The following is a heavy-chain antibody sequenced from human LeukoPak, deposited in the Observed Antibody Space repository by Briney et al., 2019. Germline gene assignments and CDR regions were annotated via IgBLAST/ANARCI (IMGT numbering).Heavy chain of an antibody. J-gene: IGHJ4*02. Sequence: GGPLRLSCAASGFTFSSYEMNWVRQAPGKGLEWVSYISSSGSTIYYADSVKGRFTISRDNAKNSLYLQMNSLRAEDTAVYYCAREIATEADYWGQGTLVTVSS. D-gene: IGHD5-24*01. CDR2: ISSSGSTI. CDR3: AREIATEADY. V-gene: IGHV3-48*03. CDR1: GFTFSSYE.